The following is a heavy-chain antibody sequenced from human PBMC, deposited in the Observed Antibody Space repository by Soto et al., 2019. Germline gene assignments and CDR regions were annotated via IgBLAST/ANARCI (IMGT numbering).Heavy chain of an antibody. V-gene: IGHV4-34*01. Sequence: SETLSLTCAVYGGSFSGYYWSWIRQPPGKGLEWIGEINHSGSTNYNPSLKSRVTISVDTSKNQFSLKLSSVTAADTAVYYCARKGYCSGGSCYSSNGWFDPWGQGTLVTVSS. CDR2: INHSGST. J-gene: IGHJ5*02. CDR3: ARKGYCSGGSCYSSNGWFDP. CDR1: GGSFSGYY. D-gene: IGHD2-15*01.